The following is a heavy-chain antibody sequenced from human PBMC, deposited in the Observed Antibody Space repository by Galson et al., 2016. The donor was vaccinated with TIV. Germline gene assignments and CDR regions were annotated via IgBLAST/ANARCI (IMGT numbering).Heavy chain of an antibody. CDR2: ISGGGGST. J-gene: IGHJ4*02. V-gene: IGHV3-23*01. D-gene: IGHD3-22*01. Sequence: ITWVRQAPGKGLEWISAISGGGGSTYHTDSVKGRFTISRDNSKNTVFLQMNSLRAEDTAVYYCAKIDSSGYNYGGRFVYWGQGTLVTVSS. CDR3: AKIDSSGYNYGGRFVY.